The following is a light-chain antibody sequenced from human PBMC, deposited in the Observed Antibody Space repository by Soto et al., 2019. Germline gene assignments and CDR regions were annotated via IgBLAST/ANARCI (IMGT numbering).Light chain of an antibody. J-gene: IGKJ1*01. Sequence: DIQMTQSPSTLSGSVGDRVTITCGASQTISSWLAWYQQKPGKAPKLLIFAASSLQSGVPSRFSGSRSGPDFTLTISSLQPEDFATYYCQQSYRSPRTFGQGTMVDVK. CDR3: QQSYRSPRT. CDR2: AAS. V-gene: IGKV1-39*01. CDR1: QTISSW.